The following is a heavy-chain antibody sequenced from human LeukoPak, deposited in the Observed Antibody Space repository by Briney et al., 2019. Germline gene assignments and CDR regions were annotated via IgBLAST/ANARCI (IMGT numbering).Heavy chain of an antibody. Sequence: GGSLRLSCAASGFTFSSYGMHWVRQAPGKGLEWVAVISYDGSNKYYADSVQGRFTVSRDNSKNTLYLQMSSLRAEDTAVYYCASQRISGSYYGYFDYWGQGTLVTVSP. CDR1: GFTFSSYG. CDR2: ISYDGSNK. D-gene: IGHD3-10*01. V-gene: IGHV3-30*03. J-gene: IGHJ4*02. CDR3: ASQRISGSYYGYFDY.